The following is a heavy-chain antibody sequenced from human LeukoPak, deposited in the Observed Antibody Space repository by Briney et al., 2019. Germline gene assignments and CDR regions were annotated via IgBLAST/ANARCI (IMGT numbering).Heavy chain of an antibody. CDR3: AKSRDSSGWYDAGGHFDY. J-gene: IGHJ4*02. Sequence: GRSLRLSCAASGFTFDDYAMHWVRQAPGKGLEWVSGISWNSGSIGYADCVKGRFTISRDNAKKSLYLQMNSLRAEDTALYSCAKSRDSSGWYDAGGHFDYWGQGTPVTVSS. CDR1: GFTFDDYA. V-gene: IGHV3-9*01. D-gene: IGHD6-19*01. CDR2: ISWNSGSI.